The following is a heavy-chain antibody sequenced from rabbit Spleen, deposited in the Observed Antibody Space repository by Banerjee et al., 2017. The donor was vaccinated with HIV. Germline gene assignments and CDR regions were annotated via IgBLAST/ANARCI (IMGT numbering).Heavy chain of an antibody. CDR1: GFSFSNKAV. Sequence: QEQLVESGGGLVKPEGSLKLSCTASGFSFSNKAVMCWVRQAPGKGLEWIACINAVTGKAVYASWAKGRFTISKTSSTTVTLQVTSLTAADTATYFCARNYVNAFDPWGPGTLVTVS. CDR3: ARNYVNAFDP. D-gene: IGHD1-1*01. J-gene: IGHJ2*01. CDR2: INAVTGKA. V-gene: IGHV1S45*01.